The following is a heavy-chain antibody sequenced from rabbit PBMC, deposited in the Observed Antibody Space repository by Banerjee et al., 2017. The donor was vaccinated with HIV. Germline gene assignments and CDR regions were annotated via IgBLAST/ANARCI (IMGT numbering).Heavy chain of an antibody. V-gene: IGHV1S43*01. CDR2: IYTGTDST. CDR1: GFSFSSSYW. D-gene: IGHD4-1*01. Sequence: QEQLVESGGGLVQPEGSLTLTCKASGFSFSSSYWICWVRQAPGKGLELIGCIYTGTDSTYYASWVNGRFTISRSTSLNTVDLKMTSLTAADTATYFCARDLAGVIGWNFNLWGPGTLVTVS. J-gene: IGHJ4*01. CDR3: ARDLAGVIGWNFNL.